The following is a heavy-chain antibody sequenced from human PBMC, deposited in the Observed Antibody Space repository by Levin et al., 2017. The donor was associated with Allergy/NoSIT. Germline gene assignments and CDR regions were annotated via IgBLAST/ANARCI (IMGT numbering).Heavy chain of an antibody. Sequence: SETLSLTCTVSGDSMTNYFWTWIRQPPGKGLEWIGRVYSSGNTNYNPVLESRVTMSIDTSKSQFSLRLTYVTAADTALYYCARGTMSDTNGYFYDWFDPWGKGTLVTVS. V-gene: IGHV4-4*07. J-gene: IGHJ5*02. D-gene: IGHD3-22*01. CDR2: VYSSGNT. CDR1: GDSMTNYF. CDR3: ARGTMSDTNGYFYDWFDP.